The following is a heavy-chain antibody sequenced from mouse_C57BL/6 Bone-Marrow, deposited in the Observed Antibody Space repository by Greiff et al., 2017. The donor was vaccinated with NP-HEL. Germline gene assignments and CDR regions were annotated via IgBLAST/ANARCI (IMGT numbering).Heavy chain of an antibody. CDR1: GYTFTDYY. CDR3: AREGRGDWFAY. J-gene: IGHJ3*01. V-gene: IGHV1-76*01. CDR2: IYPGSGNT. Sequence: QVQLQQSGAELVRPGASVKLSCKASGYTFTDYYINWVKQRPGQGLEWIARIYPGSGNTYYNEKFKGKATLTAEKSSSTAYMQLSSLTSEDSAVYFCAREGRGDWFAYWGQGTLVTVSA.